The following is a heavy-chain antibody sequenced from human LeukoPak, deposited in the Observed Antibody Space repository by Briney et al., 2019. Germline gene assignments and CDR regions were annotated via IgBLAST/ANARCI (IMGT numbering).Heavy chain of an antibody. V-gene: IGHV4-61*02. Sequence: PSQTLSLTCTVSGGSISSGSYYWSWIRQPAGKGLEWIGRIYTSGSTNYNPSLKSRVTISVDTSKNQFSLKLSSVTAADTAVYYCARRYCSSTSCYYAFDIWGQGTMVTVSS. CDR3: ARRYCSSTSCYYAFDI. J-gene: IGHJ3*02. CDR1: GGSISSGSYY. D-gene: IGHD2-2*01. CDR2: IYTSGST.